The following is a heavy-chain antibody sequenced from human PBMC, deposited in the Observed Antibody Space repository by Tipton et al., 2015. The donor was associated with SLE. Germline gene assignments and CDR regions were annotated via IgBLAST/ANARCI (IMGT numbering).Heavy chain of an antibody. D-gene: IGHD2-2*02. CDR2: IDPSDSYT. Sequence: VQLVQSGAEVIKPGESLRISCKGSGYSFTSYWISWVRQMPGKGLEWMVRIDPSDSYTNYSPSFQGHVTISADKSISTAYLQWSSLKASDTAMYYCALDIVVVPAAIGAFDIWGQGTMVTVSS. CDR3: ALDIVVVPAAIGAFDI. CDR1: GYSFTSYW. V-gene: IGHV5-10-1*01. J-gene: IGHJ3*02.